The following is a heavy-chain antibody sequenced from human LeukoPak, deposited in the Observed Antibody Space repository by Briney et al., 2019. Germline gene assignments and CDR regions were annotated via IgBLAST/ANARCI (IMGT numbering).Heavy chain of an antibody. Sequence: GGSLRLSCVASGFTLSSYYMHWVRQVPGKGLGWVSCINGDGSSTKYADSVKGRFTISRDNAKNTLYLQVNSLRAEDTAVYYCAQGGSPGALDYWGRGTLVTVSS. CDR2: INGDGSST. D-gene: IGHD2-15*01. V-gene: IGHV3-74*01. CDR1: GFTLSSYY. CDR3: AQGGSPGALDY. J-gene: IGHJ4*02.